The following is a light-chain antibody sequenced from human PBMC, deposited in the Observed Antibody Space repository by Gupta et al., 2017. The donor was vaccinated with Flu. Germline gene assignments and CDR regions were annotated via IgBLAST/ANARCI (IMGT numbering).Light chain of an antibody. CDR3: QQYYSYPQT. CDR2: AAS. CDR1: QDISSY. V-gene: IGKV1-8*01. J-gene: IGKJ1*01. Sequence: AIRITQSPSSLSASTGDRVTITCRASQDISSYLAWYQQKPGKAPKLLIYAASTLQSGVPSRFSGSGSGTDFTLTISCLQSEDFATYYCQQYYSYPQTFGQGTKVEIK.